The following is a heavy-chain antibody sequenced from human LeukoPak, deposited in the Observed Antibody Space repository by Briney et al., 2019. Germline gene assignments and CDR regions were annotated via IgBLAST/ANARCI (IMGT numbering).Heavy chain of an antibody. J-gene: IGHJ4*02. V-gene: IGHV3-7*03. CDR2: IELDGSEK. D-gene: IGHD6-19*01. Sequence: GGSLRLSCAASGFTFSTYWMSWVRQAPGKGLEWVANIELDGSEKYYVDSVKGRFTTSRGNAKNSLYLQMNSLRAEDTAVYYCATLALGSGWPDYWGQGTLVTVSS. CDR3: ATLALGSGWPDY. CDR1: GFTFSTYW.